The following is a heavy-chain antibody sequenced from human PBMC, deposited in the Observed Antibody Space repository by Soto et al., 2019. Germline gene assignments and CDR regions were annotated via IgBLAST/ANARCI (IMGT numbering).Heavy chain of an antibody. V-gene: IGHV3-23*01. D-gene: IGHD3-3*01. J-gene: IGHJ3*02. CDR3: ATASGLRFLEWDNDAFDI. CDR2: ISGSGGST. CDR1: GFTFSSYA. Sequence: EVQLLESGGGLVQPGGSLGLSCAASGFTFSSYAMSWVRQAPGKGLEWVSAISGSGGSTYYADSVKGRFTISRDNSKNTLYLQMNSLRAEDTAVYYCATASGLRFLEWDNDAFDIWGQGTMVTVSS.